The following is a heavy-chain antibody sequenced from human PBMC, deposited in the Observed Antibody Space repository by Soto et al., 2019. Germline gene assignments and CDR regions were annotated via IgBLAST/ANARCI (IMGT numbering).Heavy chain of an antibody. V-gene: IGHV4-59*01. CDR1: GGSISSYY. J-gene: IGHJ4*02. D-gene: IGHD1-26*01. CDR3: ASDIVGTSEILDY. Sequence: PSETLSLTCTVSGGSISSYYWSWIRQPPGKGLEWIGYIYYSGSTNYNPSLKSRVTISVDTSKNQFSLKLSSVTAADTAVYYCASDIVGTSEILDYWGQGTLVTVSS. CDR2: IYYSGST.